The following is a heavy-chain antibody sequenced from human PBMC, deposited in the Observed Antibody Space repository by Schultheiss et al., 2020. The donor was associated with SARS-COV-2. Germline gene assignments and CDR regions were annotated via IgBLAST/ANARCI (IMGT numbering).Heavy chain of an antibody. CDR1: GGSFNGDY. J-gene: IGHJ4*02. V-gene: IGHV4-34*01. Sequence: SETLSLTCAVYGGSFNGDYWSWIRHSPGKGLEWIGEVHLGGSTNYNPSLKSRVTILLDTSRNQFSLNLISVTAADTAVYYCATEESWWRALLWGPGTLVTVSS. CDR3: ATEESWWRALL. D-gene: IGHD2-15*01. CDR2: VHLGGST.